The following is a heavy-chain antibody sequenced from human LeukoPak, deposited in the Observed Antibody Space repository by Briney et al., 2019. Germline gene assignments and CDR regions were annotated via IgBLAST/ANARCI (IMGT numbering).Heavy chain of an antibody. J-gene: IGHJ4*02. CDR1: GFTFSSYW. D-gene: IGHD2-2*01. Sequence: GGSLRLSCAASGFTFSSYWMSWVRQAPGKGLEWVANIKQDGSDKYYMDSVRGRFTISRDNAKNSLYLQMNSLRAEDTAMYYCATFRVPATALDIGAPLGYWGQGTLVTVSS. CDR3: ATFRVPATALDIGAPLGY. CDR2: IKQDGSDK. V-gene: IGHV3-7*01.